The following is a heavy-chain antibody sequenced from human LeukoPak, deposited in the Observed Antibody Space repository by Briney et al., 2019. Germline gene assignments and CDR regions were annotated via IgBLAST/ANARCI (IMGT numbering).Heavy chain of an antibody. J-gene: IGHJ4*02. CDR2: IYTSGST. Sequence: SETLSLTCTVAGGSISSYYWSWIRQPAGKGLECIGRIYTSGSTNYNPSLKSRVTMSVDTSKNQFSLKLSSVTAADTAVYYCARMLGYCSSTSCRGYFDYWGQGTLVTVSS. V-gene: IGHV4-4*07. CDR1: GGSISSYY. D-gene: IGHD2-2*01. CDR3: ARMLGYCSSTSCRGYFDY.